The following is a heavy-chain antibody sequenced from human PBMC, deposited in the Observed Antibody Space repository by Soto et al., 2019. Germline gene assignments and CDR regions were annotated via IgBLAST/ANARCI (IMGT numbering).Heavy chain of an antibody. CDR1: GFTFGNYD. V-gene: IGHV3-23*01. Sequence: PGGSLRLSCAASGFTFGNYDMSWVRQAPGKGLEWVSVIDESGTTTYYADSVKGRFTISRDNSGNTLFLEMYSLRAEDTAVYYCARYIPGVRYYGMDVWGQGTTVTVSS. D-gene: IGHD2-2*01. J-gene: IGHJ6*02. CDR3: ARYIPGVRYYGMDV. CDR2: IDESGTTT.